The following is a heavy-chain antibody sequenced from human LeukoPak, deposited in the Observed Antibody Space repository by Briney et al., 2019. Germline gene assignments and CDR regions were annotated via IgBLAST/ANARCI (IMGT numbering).Heavy chain of an antibody. CDR2: ITTREGNT. V-gene: IGHV3-23*01. J-gene: IGHJ4*02. D-gene: IGHD7-27*01. Sequence: GGALRLSCAASGVTYSSDTRSWGREAPAKGLEWGSTITTREGNTYYADSVKGRFTVSRDNSKNPLFLQMNSLRAEDPAVYYCAKDGGLWVSAHWGDSWGRGTLVTVSS. CDR3: AKDGGLWVSAHWGDS. CDR1: GVTYSSDT.